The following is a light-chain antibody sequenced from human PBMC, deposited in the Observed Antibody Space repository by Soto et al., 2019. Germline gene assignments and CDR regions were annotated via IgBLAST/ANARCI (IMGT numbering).Light chain of an antibody. V-gene: IGLV1-40*01. J-gene: IGLJ3*02. CDR1: SSNIGAGYD. CDR2: GNT. CDR3: QSYDSSLSGVV. Sequence: QSVLTQPPSVSGAPGQRVTISCTGGSSNIGAGYDVHWYQQLPGTAPKLLIHGNTNRPSGVPDRFSGSKSGTSASLAITGLQAEDEADYHCQSYDSSLSGVVFGGGTKLTVL.